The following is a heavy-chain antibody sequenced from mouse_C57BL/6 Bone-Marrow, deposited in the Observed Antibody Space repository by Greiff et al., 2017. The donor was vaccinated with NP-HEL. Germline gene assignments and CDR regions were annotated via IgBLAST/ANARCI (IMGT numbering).Heavy chain of an antibody. CDR3: ARREGLLLYFDY. Sequence: EVKLMESGAELVKPGASVKLSCTASGFNITDYYMHWVKQRTEQGLEWIGRIDPEDGETKYAPKFQGKATITADTSSNTAYLQLSSLTSEDTAVYYCARREGLLLYFDYWGQGTTLTVSS. D-gene: IGHD1-1*01. J-gene: IGHJ2*01. V-gene: IGHV14-2*01. CDR2: IDPEDGET. CDR1: GFNITDYY.